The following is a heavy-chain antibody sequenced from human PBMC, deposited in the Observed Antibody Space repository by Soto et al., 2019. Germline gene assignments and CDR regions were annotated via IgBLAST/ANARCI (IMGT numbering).Heavy chain of an antibody. V-gene: IGHV3-23*01. CDR3: ALRKTGSYFDY. CDR1: GFTFSTYA. D-gene: IGHD7-27*01. CDR2: ISASGTNT. Sequence: PGGSLRLSCAGAGFTFSTYAMSWVRQAPGKGLECVSAISASGTNTFYAGSVKGRFTISRDNSRNTLSLQMNSLRADDTAVYYCALRKTGSYFDYWGQGTLVTVSP. J-gene: IGHJ4*02.